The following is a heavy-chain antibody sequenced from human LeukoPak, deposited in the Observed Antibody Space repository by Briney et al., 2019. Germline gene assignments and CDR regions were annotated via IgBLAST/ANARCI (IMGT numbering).Heavy chain of an antibody. J-gene: IGHJ4*02. CDR3: ASSGSYRFDY. D-gene: IGHD1-26*01. V-gene: IGHV3-48*02. Sequence: PGGSLRLSCAASGFTFSSYSMNWVRQAPGKGLEWISYITTSGGAKNYADSVKGRFTISRDNAKNSLYLQMNSLRDEDTAVYYCASSGSYRFDYWGQGTLVTVSS. CDR2: ITTSGGAK. CDR1: GFTFSSYS.